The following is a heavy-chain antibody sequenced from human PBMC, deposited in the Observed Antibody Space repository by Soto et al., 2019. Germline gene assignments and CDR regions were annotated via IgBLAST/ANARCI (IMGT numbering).Heavy chain of an antibody. V-gene: IGHV3-23*01. J-gene: IGHJ4*02. CDR3: AKDQGRGYSYGPSIFDY. D-gene: IGHD5-18*01. Sequence: GGSLRLSCAASGFPFSSYAMSWVRQAPGKGLEWVSAISGSGGSTYYADSVKGRFTISRDNSKNTLYLQMNSLRAEDTAVYYCAKDQGRGYSYGPSIFDYWGQGTLVTVSS. CDR2: ISGSGGST. CDR1: GFPFSSYA.